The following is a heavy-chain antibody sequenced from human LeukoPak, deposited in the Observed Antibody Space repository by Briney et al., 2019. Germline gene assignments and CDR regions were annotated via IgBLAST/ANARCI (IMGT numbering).Heavy chain of an antibody. Sequence: GGALRLSCAASGFTFSSYVIVWVRLAPGRGLEWVASIRYDGTNKYYADSVKGRFSISRDNSKNTLYLQMNSLRTEDTAVYYCAKDGGPYTPTYIDDWGQGTLVTVSS. CDR3: AKDGGPYTPTYIDD. D-gene: IGHD2-2*02. CDR2: IRYDGTNK. V-gene: IGHV3-30*02. J-gene: IGHJ4*02. CDR1: GFTFSSYV.